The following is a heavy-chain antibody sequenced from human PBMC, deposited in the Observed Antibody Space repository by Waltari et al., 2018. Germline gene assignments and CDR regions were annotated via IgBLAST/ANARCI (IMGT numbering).Heavy chain of an antibody. CDR1: GGSFRGYY. V-gene: IGHV4-34*01. J-gene: IGHJ4*02. CDR3: ARGRGSSYDFWSGYNY. CDR2: SNHSGST. Sequence: QVQLQQWGAGLLKPSETLSLTCAVYGGSFRGYYWSWIRQPPGEGREWIGESNHSGSTNSHPSLKSRVTISVDTSKNQFSLKLSSVTAADTAVYYCARGRGSSYDFWSGYNYWGQGTLVTVSS. D-gene: IGHD3-3*01.